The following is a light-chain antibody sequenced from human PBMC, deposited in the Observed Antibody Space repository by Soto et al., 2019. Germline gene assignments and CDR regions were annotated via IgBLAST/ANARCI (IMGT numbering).Light chain of an antibody. J-gene: IGLJ3*02. CDR2: NDR. CDR3: QVWDDRGLHVV. Sequence: SYELTQAPSVSVAPGQTARLTCGGDNIEYKRVHWYQQRPGQAPVLVVYNDRDRPSGIPERFSGSNSGNTATLTISRVEGGDEADYYCQVWDDRGLHVVFGGGTKLTVL. CDR1: NIEYKR. V-gene: IGLV3-21*02.